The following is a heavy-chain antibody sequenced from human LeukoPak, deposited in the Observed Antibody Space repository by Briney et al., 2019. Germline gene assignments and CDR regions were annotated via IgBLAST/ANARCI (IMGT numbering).Heavy chain of an antibody. Sequence: SETLSLTCAVSGGSISKTNWWSWVRQSPGTGLEWIGEIWHSGYTNYNPSLKSRVTISVDTSKNQFSLRLTSVTAADMAIYYCASRYNWNHFDYWGHGTLVTVSS. D-gene: IGHD1-20*01. J-gene: IGHJ4*01. V-gene: IGHV4-4*02. CDR2: IWHSGYT. CDR3: ASRYNWNHFDY. CDR1: GGSISKTNW.